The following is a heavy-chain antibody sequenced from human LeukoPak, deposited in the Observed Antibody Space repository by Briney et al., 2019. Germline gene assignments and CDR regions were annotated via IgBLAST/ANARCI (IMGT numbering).Heavy chain of an antibody. CDR1: GGSISSGGYY. D-gene: IGHD6-19*01. Sequence: SQTLSLTCTVSGGSISSGGYYWSWIRQHPGKGLEWIGYIYYSGSTYYNPSLKSRVTISVDTSKNRFSLKLSSVTAADTAVYYCARSISDSSGWYEVGFDYWGQGTLVTVSS. J-gene: IGHJ4*02. V-gene: IGHV4-31*03. CDR2: IYYSGST. CDR3: ARSISDSSGWYEVGFDY.